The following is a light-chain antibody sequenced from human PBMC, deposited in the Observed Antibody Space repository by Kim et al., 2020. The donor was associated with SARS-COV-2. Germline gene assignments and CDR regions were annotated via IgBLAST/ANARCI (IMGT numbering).Light chain of an antibody. Sequence: VALGQTVTLTCQGDSLRSYYATWYQQKPSQAPVLVIYGRNNRPSGIPDRFSGSASGNTASLTISGAQAEDEADFYCQSRDSGGNVVFGGGTKLTVL. V-gene: IGLV3-19*01. CDR2: GRN. J-gene: IGLJ2*01. CDR1: SLRSYY. CDR3: QSRDSGGNVV.